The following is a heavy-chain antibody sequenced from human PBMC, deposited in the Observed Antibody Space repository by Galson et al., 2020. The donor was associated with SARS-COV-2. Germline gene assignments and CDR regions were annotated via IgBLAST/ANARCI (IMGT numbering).Heavy chain of an antibody. CDR3: ESLRSKGRYIMITFDAFDI. D-gene: IGHD3-16*01. V-gene: IGHV4-39*01. Sequence: SQTLSLTCTTSGRSISSSSYYWGWHRQPPGKGLQWTGSKYYSGGTYYNPSLTSRVTLSADTSKNQFSLKLGSVTAADTAVYYWESLRSKGRYIMITFDAFDIWGQGTMVTGSS. CDR2: KYYSGGT. J-gene: IGHJ3*02. CDR1: GRSISSSSYY.